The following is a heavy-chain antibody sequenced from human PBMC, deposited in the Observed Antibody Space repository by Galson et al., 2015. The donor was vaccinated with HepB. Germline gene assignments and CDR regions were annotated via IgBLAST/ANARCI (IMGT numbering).Heavy chain of an antibody. CDR2: IIPMFRTP. J-gene: IGHJ4*02. D-gene: IGHD2-2*01. Sequence: SVKVSCKASGGTFSNYAFSWVRQAPGQGLEWMGVIIPMFRTPKYAQKFQGRVTITADESTITVYMELSSLRSEDTAVYYCARWAEYCSTANCYFPLDYWGQGTLVTVSS. CDR1: GGTFSNYA. CDR3: ARWAEYCSTANCYFPLDY. V-gene: IGHV1-69*13.